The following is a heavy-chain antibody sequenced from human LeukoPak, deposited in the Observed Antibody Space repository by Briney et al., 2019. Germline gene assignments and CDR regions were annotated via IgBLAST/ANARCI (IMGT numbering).Heavy chain of an antibody. J-gene: IGHJ4*02. CDR1: GGSITSSSYY. CDR3: ARFRFLEWLDYIDY. Sequence: SETLSLTCIVSGGSITSSSYYWDWIRQPPGKGLEWIGSIYYSGSTYYNPSLKSRVTISIDTSTNQFSLKLSSVTAADTAVYYCARFRFLEWLDYIDYWGQGTLVTVSS. CDR2: IYYSGST. D-gene: IGHD3-3*01. V-gene: IGHV4-39*01.